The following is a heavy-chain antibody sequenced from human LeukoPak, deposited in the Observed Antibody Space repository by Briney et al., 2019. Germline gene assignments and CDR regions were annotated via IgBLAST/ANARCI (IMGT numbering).Heavy chain of an antibody. CDR3: TRDSAFDI. CDR2: IYSGGSI. CDR1: GFTVSSNY. V-gene: IGHV3-53*01. J-gene: IGHJ3*02. Sequence: GGSLRLSCAASGFTVSSNYMSWVRQAPGKGLEWVSVIYSGGSIYYADSVQGRFTISRDNSENTVYLQMNSLRAEDTALYYCTRDSAFDIWGQGTMVTVSS.